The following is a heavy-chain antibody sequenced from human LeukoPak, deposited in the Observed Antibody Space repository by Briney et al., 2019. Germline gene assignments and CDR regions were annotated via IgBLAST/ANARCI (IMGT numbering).Heavy chain of an antibody. CDR3: AKDRGGAYYESSVDM. Sequence: PGGSLRLSCAASGFSFSNYGIHWVRQAPGKGLEWVAVISYDGNNKYYADSVKGRFTISRDNSKNTLYLQMNSLRAEDTAVYYCAKDRGGAYYESSVDMWGQGTMVTVSS. J-gene: IGHJ3*02. V-gene: IGHV3-30*18. CDR1: GFSFSNYG. D-gene: IGHD3-22*01. CDR2: ISYDGNNK.